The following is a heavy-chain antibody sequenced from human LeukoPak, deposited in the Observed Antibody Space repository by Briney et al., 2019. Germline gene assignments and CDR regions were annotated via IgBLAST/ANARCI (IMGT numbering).Heavy chain of an antibody. Sequence: SETLSLTCTVSGGSISYYYWSWIRQPPGKGLELIGYMYYSGSTNYNPSLKSRVTISVETSKNQFSLKLSSVTAADTAFYYKPKKEYEILTGHYAPTFFDYWGQGTLVTVSS. CDR1: GGSISYYY. CDR3: PKKEYEILTGHYAPTFFDY. D-gene: IGHD3-9*01. J-gene: IGHJ4*02. V-gene: IGHV4-59*08. CDR2: MYYSGST.